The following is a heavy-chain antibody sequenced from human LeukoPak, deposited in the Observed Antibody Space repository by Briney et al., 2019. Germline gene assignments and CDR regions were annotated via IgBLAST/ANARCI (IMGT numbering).Heavy chain of an antibody. D-gene: IGHD4-11*01. CDR3: ARDLAVTTAAFDI. J-gene: IGHJ3*02. Sequence: PSETLSLTCTVSGGSITSYYWSWIRQPPGKGLEWIAYTYYSGSTNYNPSLKSRVTISVDTSKNQFSLKLSSVTAADTAVYYCARDLAVTTAAFDIWGQGTMVTVSS. CDR1: GGSITSYY. V-gene: IGHV4-59*01. CDR2: TYYSGST.